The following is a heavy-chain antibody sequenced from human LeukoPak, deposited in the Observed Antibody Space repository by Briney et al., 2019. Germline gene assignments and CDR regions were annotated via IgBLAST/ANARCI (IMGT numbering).Heavy chain of an antibody. CDR3: ARGGVYSTSAVDY. CDR2: INWNGDST. Sequence: GGSLRLSCEASGFIFDDYGMSWVRQVPGKGLEWVCGINWNGDSTAYGDSVEGRFTISRDNAKRSLYLQMNSLRAEDTAVYYCARGGVYSTSAVDYWGQGTLVTVSS. V-gene: IGHV3-20*04. D-gene: IGHD6-6*01. J-gene: IGHJ4*02. CDR1: GFIFDDYG.